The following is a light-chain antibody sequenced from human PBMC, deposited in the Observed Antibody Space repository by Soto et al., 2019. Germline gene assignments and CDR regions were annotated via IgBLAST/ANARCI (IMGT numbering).Light chain of an antibody. J-gene: IGLJ2*01. Sequence: SYELTQPLSVSVALGQTARVTCGGNDIGSKDVHWYQQKPGQAPVLVIYRDSNRPSGIPERFSGSNSGNTATLTISRAQAGDEADYYCQLWDSSIVVFGGGTKVTVL. V-gene: IGLV3-9*01. CDR2: RDS. CDR3: QLWDSSIVV. CDR1: DIGSKD.